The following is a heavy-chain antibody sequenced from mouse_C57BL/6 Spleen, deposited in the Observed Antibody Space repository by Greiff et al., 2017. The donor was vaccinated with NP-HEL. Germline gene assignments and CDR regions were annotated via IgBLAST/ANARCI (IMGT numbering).Heavy chain of an antibody. CDR2: INPNNGGT. J-gene: IGHJ3*01. V-gene: IGHV1-26*01. CDR3: ARLNYYGSSYLGWFAY. D-gene: IGHD1-1*01. CDR1: GYTFTDYY. Sequence: VQLQQSGPELVKPGASVKISCKASGYTFTDYYMNWVKQSHGKSLEWIGDINPNNGGTSYNQKFKGKATLTVDKSSSTAYMELRSLTSEDSAVYYCARLNYYGSSYLGWFAYWGKGTLVTVSA.